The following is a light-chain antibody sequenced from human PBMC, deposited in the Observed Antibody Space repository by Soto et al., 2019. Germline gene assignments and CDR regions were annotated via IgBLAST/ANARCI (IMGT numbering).Light chain of an antibody. CDR1: QSLLHSNGYNY. Sequence: DIVMTQSPLSLPVTPGEPASISCRSSQSLLHSNGYNYLDWYLQKPGQSPQLLIYLGSNRASGVPDRFSGSGSGTDFTPTISSLEPEDFAVYFCQQWHSSPSITFGQGTRLEIK. J-gene: IGKJ5*01. V-gene: IGKV2-28*01. CDR2: LGS. CDR3: QQWHSSPSIT.